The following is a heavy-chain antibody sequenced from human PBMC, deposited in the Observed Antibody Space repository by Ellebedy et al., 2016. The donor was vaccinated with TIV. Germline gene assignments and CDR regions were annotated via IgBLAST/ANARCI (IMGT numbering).Heavy chain of an antibody. CDR3: IKDQAAGLRGGFEV. D-gene: IGHD4-17*01. J-gene: IGHJ3*01. CDR1: GFNFDDYA. CDR2: ISWSGADI. Sequence: GGSLRLSCEVSGFNFDDYALHWVRQVPGKGLEWVSGISWSGADIAYRDSVKGRFTISRDNVKKSMYLQMNSLRVEDMGLYYCIKDQAAGLRGGFEVWGQGTMVIVSS. V-gene: IGHV3-9*03.